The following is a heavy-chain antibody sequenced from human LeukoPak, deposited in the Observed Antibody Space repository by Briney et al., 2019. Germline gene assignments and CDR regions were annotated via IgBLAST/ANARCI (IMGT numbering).Heavy chain of an antibody. J-gene: IGHJ4*02. Sequence: SETLSLTCTVSGGSISSSSYYWGWIRQPPGKGLEWIGGIYYSGSTYYNPSLKSRVTISVDTSKNQFSLKLSSVTAADTAVYYCARPGEYSSSLDYWGQGTLVTVSS. CDR1: GGSISSSSYY. CDR2: IYYSGST. V-gene: IGHV4-39*07. CDR3: ARPGEYSSSLDY. D-gene: IGHD6-6*01.